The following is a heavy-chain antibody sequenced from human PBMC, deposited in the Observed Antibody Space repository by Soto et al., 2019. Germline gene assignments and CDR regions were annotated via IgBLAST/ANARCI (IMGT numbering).Heavy chain of an antibody. V-gene: IGHV3-30*18. D-gene: IGHD5-12*01. Sequence: GGSLRLSCAASGFTFSSYGMHWVRQAPGKGLEWVAVISYDGSNKYYADSVKGRFTISRDNSKNTLYLQMNSLRAEDTAVYYCAKPLTSGYSGYDFDYWGQGTLVTVSS. CDR1: GFTFSSYG. CDR3: AKPLTSGYSGYDFDY. CDR2: ISYDGSNK. J-gene: IGHJ4*02.